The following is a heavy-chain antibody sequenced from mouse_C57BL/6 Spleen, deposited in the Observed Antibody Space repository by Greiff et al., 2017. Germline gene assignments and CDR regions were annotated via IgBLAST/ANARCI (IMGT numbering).Heavy chain of an antibody. J-gene: IGHJ2*01. CDR3: ARSIDSSGPYYFDY. CDR2: IDPSDSYT. V-gene: IGHV1-59*01. CDR1: GYTFTSYW. Sequence: QVQLQQPGAELVRPGTSVKLSCKASGYTFTSYWMHWVKQRPGQGLEWIGVIDPSDSYTNYNQKFKGKATLTVDTSSSTAYMQLSSLTSEDSAVYYCARSIDSSGPYYFDYWGQGTTRTVSS. D-gene: IGHD3-2*02.